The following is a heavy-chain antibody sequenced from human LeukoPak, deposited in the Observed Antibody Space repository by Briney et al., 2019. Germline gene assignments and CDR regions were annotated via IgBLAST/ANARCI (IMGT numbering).Heavy chain of an antibody. D-gene: IGHD6-19*01. Sequence: PGGSLRLSCAASGFTVSSNYMSWVRQAPGKGLEWVSVIYSGGSTYYADSVKGRFTISRDNSKNTLYLQMNSLRAEDTAVYYCAKAGGSSGWYANWGYWGQGTLVTVSS. CDR3: AKAGGSSGWYANWGY. CDR1: GFTVSSNY. J-gene: IGHJ4*02. V-gene: IGHV3-53*01. CDR2: IYSGGST.